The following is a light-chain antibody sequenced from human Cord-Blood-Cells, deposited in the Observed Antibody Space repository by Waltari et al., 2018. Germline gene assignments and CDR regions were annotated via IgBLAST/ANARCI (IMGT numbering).Light chain of an antibody. V-gene: IGLV2-14*03. CDR3: SSYTSSSTWV. J-gene: IGLJ3*02. Sequence: QSALTQPASVSGSPGQSITISSTGTSSDVGRYHYVSWYQQHPGKAPKLMIYDVSNRPAGVSNRFSGSKSGNTASLTISGLQAEDEADYYCSSYTSSSTWVFGGGTKLTVL. CDR1: SSDVGRYHY. CDR2: DVS.